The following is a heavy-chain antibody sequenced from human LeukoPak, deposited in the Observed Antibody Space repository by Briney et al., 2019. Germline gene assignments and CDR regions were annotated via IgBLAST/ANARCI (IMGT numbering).Heavy chain of an antibody. CDR1: GYSISSGYY. CDR2: IYHSGST. V-gene: IGHV4-38-2*02. J-gene: IGHJ6*03. D-gene: IGHD2-21*01. Sequence: PSETLSLTCTVSGYSISSGYYWGWIRQPPGKVLEWIGSIYHSGSTYYNPSLKSRVTISVDTSKNQFSLKLSSVTAADTAVYYCARGDCSGSICYSPMDVWGTGTTVTVSS. CDR3: ARGDCSGSICYSPMDV.